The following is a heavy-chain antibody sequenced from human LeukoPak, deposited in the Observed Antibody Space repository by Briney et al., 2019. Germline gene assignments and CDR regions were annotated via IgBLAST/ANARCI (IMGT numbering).Heavy chain of an antibody. J-gene: IGHJ6*02. Sequence: GGSLRLSCAASGFTFSPFDMNWVRQAPGKGLEWVSDISSGSGTIYYADSVKGRFTISRDNAKNSLYLQMNSLRAEDTAVYYCARLRYYAMDVWGQGTTVIVSS. CDR2: ISSGSGTI. CDR3: ARLRYYAMDV. CDR1: GFTFSPFD. V-gene: IGHV3-48*01.